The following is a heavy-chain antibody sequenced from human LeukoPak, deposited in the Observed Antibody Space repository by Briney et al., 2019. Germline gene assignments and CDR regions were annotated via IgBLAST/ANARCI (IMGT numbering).Heavy chain of an antibody. V-gene: IGHV4-34*01. J-gene: IGHJ5*02. CDR3: ARVRRSADRQCLGRINWFDP. CDR1: GGSFSGYY. Sequence: SETLSLTCAVYGGSFSGYYWSWIRQPPGKGLEWIGEINHSGSTNYNPSLKSRVTISVDTSKNQFSLKLSSVTAADTAVYYCARVRRSADRQCLGRINWFDPWGQGTLVTVSS. D-gene: IGHD6-19*01. CDR2: INHSGST.